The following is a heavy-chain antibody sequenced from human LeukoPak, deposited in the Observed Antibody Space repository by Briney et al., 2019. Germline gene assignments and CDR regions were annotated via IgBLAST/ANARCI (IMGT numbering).Heavy chain of an antibody. CDR2: IIPIFGTA. CDR1: GGTFSSYA. V-gene: IGHV1-69*06. CDR3: ARESQRITIFGVPPEGMDV. J-gene: IGHJ6*02. Sequence: GSSVKVSCKASGGTFSSYAISWVRQAPGQGLEWMGGIIPIFGTANYAQKFQGRVTITADKSTSTAYMELSSLRSDDTAVYYCARESQRITIFGVPPEGMDVWGQGTTVTVSS. D-gene: IGHD3-3*01.